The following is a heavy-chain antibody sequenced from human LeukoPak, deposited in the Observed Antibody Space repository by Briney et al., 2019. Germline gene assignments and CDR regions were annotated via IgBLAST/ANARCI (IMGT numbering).Heavy chain of an antibody. V-gene: IGHV4-39*07. J-gene: IGHJ5*02. D-gene: IGHD3-22*01. CDR1: GGSISSSSYY. Sequence: SETLSLTCTVSGGSISSSSYYWGWIRQPPGKGLEWIGSIYYSGSTYYNPSLKSRVTISVDTSKNQFSLKLSSVTAADTAVYYCARGGGGYYYSNWFDPWGQGTLVTVSS. CDR2: IYYSGST. CDR3: ARGGGGYYYSNWFDP.